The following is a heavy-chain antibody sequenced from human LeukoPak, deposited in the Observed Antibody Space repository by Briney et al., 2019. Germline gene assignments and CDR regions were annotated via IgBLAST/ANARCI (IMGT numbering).Heavy chain of an antibody. J-gene: IGHJ6*03. Sequence: GGALRLSCAASGFTFSSYEMNWVGQAPGKGLEWVSYISSSGSTIYYADAVKGRFTISRDNAKNSLYLQMNSLRAEDTAVYYCARDRLIGDYYYYMDVWGKGTTVTVSS. V-gene: IGHV3-48*03. CDR1: GFTFSSYE. CDR2: ISSSGSTI. CDR3: ARDRLIGDYYYYMDV. D-gene: IGHD2-21*01.